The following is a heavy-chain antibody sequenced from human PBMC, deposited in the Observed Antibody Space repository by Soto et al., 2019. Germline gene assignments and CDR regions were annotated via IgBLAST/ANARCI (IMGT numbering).Heavy chain of an antibody. Sequence: QVQLVQSGAEMKEPGSSVKVSCKTSGGTFSSSAISWLRQAPGQGLEWMGGVIPLFRTPDYAQKFQGRVPIAADESTSTAYMGLSSLRSEDTAVYYCARDNDRLQLGGNYYYSLDVWGQGTTITVSS. V-gene: IGHV1-69*12. CDR2: VIPLFRTP. CDR3: ARDNDRLQLGGNYYYSLDV. J-gene: IGHJ6*02. D-gene: IGHD4-4*01. CDR1: GGTFSSSA.